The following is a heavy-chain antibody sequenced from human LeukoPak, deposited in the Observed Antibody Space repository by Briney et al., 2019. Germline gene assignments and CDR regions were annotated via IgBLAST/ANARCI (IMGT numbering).Heavy chain of an antibody. D-gene: IGHD3-22*01. CDR3: ARDMSPYYYDSSNAFDI. V-gene: IGHV1-2*02. CDR2: INPNSGGT. J-gene: IGHJ3*02. CDR1: GYTFSDYY. Sequence: ASVKVSCKASGYTFSDYYLHWVRQAPGQGLEWLGWINPNSGGTNYAQKFQGRVTMTRDTSISTAYMELSRLRSDDTAVYYCARDMSPYYYDSSNAFDIWGQGTMVTVSS.